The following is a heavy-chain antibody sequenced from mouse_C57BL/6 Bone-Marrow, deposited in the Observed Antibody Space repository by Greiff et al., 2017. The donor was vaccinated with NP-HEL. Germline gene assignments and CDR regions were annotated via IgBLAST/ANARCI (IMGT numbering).Heavy chain of an antibody. CDR3: ARRGLRLPFAY. V-gene: IGHV1-50*01. D-gene: IGHD3-2*02. CDR1: GYTFTSYW. Sequence: QVQLQQPGAELVKPGASVKLSCKASGYTFTSYWMQWVKQRPGQGLEWIGEIDPSDSYTNYNQKFKGKATLTVDTSSSTAYMQLSSLTSKDSAVYYCARRGLRLPFAYWGQGTLVTVSA. J-gene: IGHJ3*01. CDR2: IDPSDSYT.